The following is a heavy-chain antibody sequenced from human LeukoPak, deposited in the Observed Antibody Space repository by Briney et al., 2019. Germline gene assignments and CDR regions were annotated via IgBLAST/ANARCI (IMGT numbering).Heavy chain of an antibody. CDR3: ATGLYDYVWGSYRY. CDR2: IKQDGSEK. J-gene: IGHJ4*02. CDR1: GFTFSSYW. Sequence: GGSLRLSCAASGFTFSSYWMSWVRQAPGKGLEWVANIKQDGSEKYYVDSVKGRFTISRDNSKNTLYLQMNSLRAEGTAVYYCATGLYDYVWGSYRYWGQGTLVTVSS. V-gene: IGHV3-7*03. D-gene: IGHD3-16*02.